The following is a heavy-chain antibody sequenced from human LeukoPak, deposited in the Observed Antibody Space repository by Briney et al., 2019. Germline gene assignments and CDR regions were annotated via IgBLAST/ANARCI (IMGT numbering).Heavy chain of an antibody. Sequence: SETLSLTCTVSGGSISSHYWSWIRQPPGTGLKWIGYLYYSGSTKYNPSLKSRVTISVDTSKNQFSMKLSSVAAADTAVYYCARLYDSSGYTNWLDPWGQGTLVTVSS. D-gene: IGHD3-22*01. V-gene: IGHV4-59*11. J-gene: IGHJ5*02. CDR1: GGSISSHY. CDR3: ARLYDSSGYTNWLDP. CDR2: LYYSGST.